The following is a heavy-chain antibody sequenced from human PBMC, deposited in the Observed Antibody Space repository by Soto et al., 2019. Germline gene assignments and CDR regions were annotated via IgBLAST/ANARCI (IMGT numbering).Heavy chain of an antibody. V-gene: IGHV1-2*04. CDR3: ARAGLDYYYYYYMDV. D-gene: IGHD6-19*01. CDR2: INPNSGGT. J-gene: IGHJ6*03. Sequence: ASVKVSCKASGYTFTGYYMHWVRQAPGQGLEWMGWINPNSGGTNYAQKFQGWVTMTRDTSISTAYMELSRLRSDDTAVYYCARAGLDYYYYYYMDVWGKGTTVTVSS. CDR1: GYTFTGYY.